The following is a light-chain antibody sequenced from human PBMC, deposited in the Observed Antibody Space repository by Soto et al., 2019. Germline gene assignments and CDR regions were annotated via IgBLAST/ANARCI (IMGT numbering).Light chain of an antibody. CDR3: QHYYSRPGT. CDR1: QGVSSC. V-gene: IGKV3-15*01. CDR2: AAS. J-gene: IGKJ5*01. Sequence: DIVMAQSPATLSLSPVSRATVYCRASQGVSSCLAWYQQKPGQAPRLLIYAASTMATGIPARFSGSGSGTDFTLTISSLQSEDFAAYYCQHYYSRPGTFGQGTRLEIK.